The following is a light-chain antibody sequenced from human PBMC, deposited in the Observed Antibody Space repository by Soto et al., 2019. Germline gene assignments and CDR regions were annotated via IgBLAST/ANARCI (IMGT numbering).Light chain of an antibody. CDR2: GAS. J-gene: IGKJ1*01. V-gene: IGKV3-20*01. CDR1: QSVSSSY. CDR3: QHYGSSPRT. Sequence: EIVLTQSPGTLSLSPGERATLSCRASQSVSSSYLAWYQQKPGQAPRLLIYGASSRATGIPDRFSGSGSGTDFTLTISRLEDEDVAVYYCQHYGSSPRTFGQGTKVEIK.